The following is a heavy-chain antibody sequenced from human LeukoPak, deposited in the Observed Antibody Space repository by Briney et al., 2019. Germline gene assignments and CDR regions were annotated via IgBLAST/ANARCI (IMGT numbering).Heavy chain of an antibody. V-gene: IGHV3-7*01. D-gene: IGHD1-1*01. J-gene: IGHJ4*02. CDR2: MNQDGSRI. CDR1: AFTFNYYW. CDR3: ARGKGNDAIFEY. Sequence: GGSLRLSCAASAFTFNYYWMYWVRQAPGKGLEWVANMNQDGSRIHYVDSVKGRFAISRDNAKNSLYLQMSSLRVEDTAVYYCARGKGNDAIFEYWGQGTLVTVSS.